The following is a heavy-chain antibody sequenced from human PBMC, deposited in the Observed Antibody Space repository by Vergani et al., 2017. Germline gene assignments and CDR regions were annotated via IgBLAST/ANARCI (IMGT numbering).Heavy chain of an antibody. J-gene: IGHJ4*02. CDR2: IRNKINRYTT. D-gene: IGHD2-21*01. V-gene: IGHV3-72*01. CDR3: VRVSIEGDYTLDY. Sequence: EVQLVESGGGLVQPGGSLRLSCAASGFTFSDHFMDWVRQAPGKGLEWVGCIRNKINRYTTEYAASVKGRFTVSRDDSWGSLYLQMTSLNTEDTAVYYCVRVSIEGDYTLDYWGQGTLVTVSS. CDR1: GFTFSDHF.